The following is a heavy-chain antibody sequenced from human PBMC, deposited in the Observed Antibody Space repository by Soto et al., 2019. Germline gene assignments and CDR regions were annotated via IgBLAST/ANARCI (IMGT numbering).Heavy chain of an antibody. CDR1: GFTFSSYG. V-gene: IGHV3-30*18. CDR2: ISYDGSNK. J-gene: IGHJ6*02. Sequence: TGGSLRLSCAASGFTFSSYGMHWVRQAPGKGLEWVAVISYDGSNKYYADSVKGRFTISRDNSKNTLYLQMNSLRAEDTAVYYCAKGPDFWSGYYYGMDVWGQGTTVTVSS. CDR3: AKGPDFWSGYYYGMDV. D-gene: IGHD3-3*01.